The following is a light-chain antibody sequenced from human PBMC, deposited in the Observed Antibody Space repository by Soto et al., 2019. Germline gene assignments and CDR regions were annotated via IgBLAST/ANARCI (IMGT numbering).Light chain of an antibody. Sequence: DIQLTQSPSFLSASVGDRVTITCRASQDISSYLAWYQQKPGKAPYVLIYAASTLQSGVPSRFSGSGSGTEFTLTISSLQPEDFATYYCQQLSRFPRTFGQGTKVEIK. V-gene: IGKV1-9*01. J-gene: IGKJ1*01. CDR1: QDISSY. CDR3: QQLSRFPRT. CDR2: AAS.